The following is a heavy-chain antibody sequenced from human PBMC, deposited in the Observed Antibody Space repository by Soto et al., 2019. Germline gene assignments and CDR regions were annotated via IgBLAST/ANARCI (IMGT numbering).Heavy chain of an antibody. Sequence: SQTLSLTCAISGDSVSGNSAAWNWIRQSPSRGLEWLGRTYYRSRWYNDYAVSVKSRITVTPDTSKNQFSLHLNSVTPEDTAVYYCARELPYYVSSDSYLDYWGQGALVPVYS. CDR2: TYYRSRWYN. D-gene: IGHD3-16*01. CDR3: ARELPYYVSSDSYLDY. J-gene: IGHJ4*02. CDR1: GDSVSGNSAA. V-gene: IGHV6-1*01.